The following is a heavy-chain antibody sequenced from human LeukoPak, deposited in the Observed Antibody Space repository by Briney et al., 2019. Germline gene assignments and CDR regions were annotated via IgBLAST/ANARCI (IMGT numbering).Heavy chain of an antibody. CDR1: GGSITKTNW. CDR2: IYHSGST. CDR3: TSRYNWNHFDY. J-gene: IGHJ4*01. D-gene: IGHD1-20*01. Sequence: SGTLSLTCAVSGGSITKTNWWSWVRQSPGKGLEWIGEIYHSGSTNYNPSPKSRVTISVDKSKNQFSLKLTSVTAADTAVYYCTSRYNWNHFDYWGHGTLVTVSS. V-gene: IGHV4-4*02.